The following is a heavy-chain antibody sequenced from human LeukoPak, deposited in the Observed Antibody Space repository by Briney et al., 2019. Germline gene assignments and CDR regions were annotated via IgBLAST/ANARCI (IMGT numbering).Heavy chain of an antibody. J-gene: IGHJ5*02. CDR1: GFTVSSNY. V-gene: IGHV3-66*01. CDR3: ARDRAPLRFDP. CDR2: IYSGGST. Sequence: GGSLRLSCAASGFTVSSNYMSWVRQAPGKGLEWVSVIYSGGSTYYADSVKGRFTISRDNSKNTLYLQMNSLRAEDTAVYYCARDRAPLRFDPWGQGTLVTVSS.